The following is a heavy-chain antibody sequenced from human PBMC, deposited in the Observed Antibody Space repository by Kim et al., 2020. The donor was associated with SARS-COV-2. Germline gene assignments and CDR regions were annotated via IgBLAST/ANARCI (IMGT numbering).Heavy chain of an antibody. CDR2: ISGDGIVV. Sequence: GGSLRLSCAASGFTFSSYSMHWVRQAPGKGLEWVAAISGDGIVVHPVNFVGGRFTISRDNSKNILFLQMDGLRAEETAVYYCARDSNEYCSGGTCYEFDYWGQGTLVTVSS. CDR3: ARDSNEYCSGGTCYEFDY. CDR1: GFTFSSYS. V-gene: IGHV3-30*04. J-gene: IGHJ4*02. D-gene: IGHD2-15*01.